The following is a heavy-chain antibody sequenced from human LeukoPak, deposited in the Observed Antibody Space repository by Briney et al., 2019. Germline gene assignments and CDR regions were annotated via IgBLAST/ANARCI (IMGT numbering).Heavy chain of an antibody. V-gene: IGHV3-7*01. CDR3: ASGLFDWLLYSTNY. CDR1: GFTFSSYW. Sequence: PGGSLRLSCAASGFTFSSYWMSWVRQAPGKGLEWVANIKQDGSEKYYVDSVKGRFTISRDNAKNSLYLQMNSLRAEDTAVYYCASGLFDWLLYSTNYWGQGTLVTVSS. CDR2: IKQDGSEK. D-gene: IGHD3-9*01. J-gene: IGHJ4*02.